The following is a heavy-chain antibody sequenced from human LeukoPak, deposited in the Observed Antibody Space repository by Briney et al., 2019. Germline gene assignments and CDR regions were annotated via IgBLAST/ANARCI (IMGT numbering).Heavy chain of an antibody. J-gene: IGHJ6*02. CDR3: AGSVSGRGYSYGSLNYYYYYGMDV. V-gene: IGHV4-59*08. CDR1: GGSISSYY. Sequence: PSETLSLTCTVSGGSISSYYWSWIRQPPGKGLEWIGYIYYSGSTNYNPSLKSRVTISVDTSKNQFSLKLSSVTAADTAVYYCAGSVSGRGYSYGSLNYYYYYGMDVWGQGTTVTVSS. CDR2: IYYSGST. D-gene: IGHD5-18*01.